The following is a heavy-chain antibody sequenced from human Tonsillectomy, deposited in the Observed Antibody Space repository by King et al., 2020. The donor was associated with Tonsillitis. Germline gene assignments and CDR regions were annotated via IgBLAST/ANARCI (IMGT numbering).Heavy chain of an antibody. CDR3: AREPGSSRYSEEVPD. CDR1: GFTFSSYD. J-gene: IGHJ1*01. V-gene: IGHV3-48*03. Sequence: VQLVESGGGLVQPGGSLRLSCAASGFTFSSYDMNWVRQAPGKGLEWVSHISSSGSTIYYADSVKGRFIISRDNAKNSLYLQMNSLRAEDTAIYYCAREPGSSRYSEEVPDWGQGTLVTVSS. D-gene: IGHD6-13*01. CDR2: ISSSGSTI.